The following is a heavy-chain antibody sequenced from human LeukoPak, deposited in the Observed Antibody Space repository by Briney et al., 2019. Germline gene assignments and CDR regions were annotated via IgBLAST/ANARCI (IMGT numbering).Heavy chain of an antibody. D-gene: IGHD2-15*01. J-gene: IGHJ4*02. CDR3: ARGFCSGGSCYSYDY. Sequence: ASVKVSCKASGYTXSTYYMHWVRQAPGQGLEWMEVIDPSGGSTNYARKFQGRVTMTSDTSTSTVYMELSSLRSEDTAVYYCARGFCSGGSCYSYDYWGQGTLVTVSS. V-gene: IGHV1-46*01. CDR1: GYTXSTYY. CDR2: IDPSGGST.